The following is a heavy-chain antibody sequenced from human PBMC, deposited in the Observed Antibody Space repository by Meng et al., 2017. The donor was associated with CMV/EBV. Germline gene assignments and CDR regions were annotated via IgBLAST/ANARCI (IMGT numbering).Heavy chain of an antibody. CDR3: ARDNSAENLSWWFDP. CDR2: IKPSGDST. V-gene: IGHV1-46*02. D-gene: IGHD2/OR15-2a*01. Sequence: QVQWVRSGAVVKNPGASVKVSSKESRFAFNGDWMHWVRQAPGQGLEWMGLIKPSGDSTSYPQKFQGRVTMTRDSSTSTVYMELSSLRSDDTAVYYCARDNSAENLSWWFDPWGQGTLVTVSS. J-gene: IGHJ5*02. CDR1: RFAFNGDW.